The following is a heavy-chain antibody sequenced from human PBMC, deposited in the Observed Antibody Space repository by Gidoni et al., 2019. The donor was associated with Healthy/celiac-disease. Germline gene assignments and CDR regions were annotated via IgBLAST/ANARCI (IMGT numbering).Heavy chain of an antibody. J-gene: IGHJ5*02. Sequence: QVQLVESGGGVVQPGRSLRRSCEASGFTLSSYGMHLVRQAPGKGLGLVAVIWYDGSNKYYADSVKGRFTISRDNSKNTLYLQMNSLRAEDTAVYYCARDRYPPVVDTTENWFDPWGQGTLVTVSS. CDR3: ARDRYPPVVDTTENWFDP. D-gene: IGHD3-22*01. V-gene: IGHV3-33*01. CDR2: IWYDGSNK. CDR1: GFTLSSYG.